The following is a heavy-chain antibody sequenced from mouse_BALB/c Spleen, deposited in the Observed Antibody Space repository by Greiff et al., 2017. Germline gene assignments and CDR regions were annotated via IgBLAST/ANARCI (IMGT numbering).Heavy chain of an antibody. J-gene: IGHJ4*01. CDR1: GYSFTGYF. V-gene: IGHV1-37*01. CDR2: INPYNGDT. CDR3: GRGDDYLRDY. D-gene: IGHD2-4*01. Sequence: VQLQQSGPELVKPGASVKISCKASGYSFTGYFMNWVKQSPGKSLEWIGRINPYNGDTFYNQKFKGKATLTVDKSSSTAHMELLSLTSEDSAVYYCGRGDDYLRDYWGQGTSVTVSS.